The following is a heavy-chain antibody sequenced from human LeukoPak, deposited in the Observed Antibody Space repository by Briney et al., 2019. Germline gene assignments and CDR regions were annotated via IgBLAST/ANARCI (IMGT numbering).Heavy chain of an antibody. CDR2: IYYSGST. J-gene: IGHJ4*02. V-gene: IGHV4-39*01. CDR1: GGSISSSSYY. CDR3: ARASGYYDSSGYHINYFDY. Sequence: PSETLSLTCTVSGGSISSSSYYWGWTRQPPGKGLEWIGSIYYSGSTYYNPSLKSRVTISVDTSKNQFSLKLSSVTAADTAVYYCARASGYYDSSGYHINYFDYWGQGTLVTVSS. D-gene: IGHD3-22*01.